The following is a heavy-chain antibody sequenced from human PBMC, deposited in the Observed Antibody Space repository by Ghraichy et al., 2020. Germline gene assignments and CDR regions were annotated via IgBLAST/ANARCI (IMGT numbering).Heavy chain of an antibody. V-gene: IGHV3-21*01. Sequence: GGSLRLSCAASGFTFSSVGMNWVRQAPGKGLEWVTFISGTTDYTFYADSVRGRFTVSRDNAQNSLYLQMSGLRADDTVVYYCVRGVTDFWGPGTLVTVSS. CDR2: ISGTTDYT. D-gene: IGHD2-21*02. J-gene: IGHJ4*02. CDR1: GFTFSSVG. CDR3: VRGVTDF.